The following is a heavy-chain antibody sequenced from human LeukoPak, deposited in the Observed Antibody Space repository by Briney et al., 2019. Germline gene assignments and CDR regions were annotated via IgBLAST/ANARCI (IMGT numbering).Heavy chain of an antibody. J-gene: IGHJ3*02. CDR2: INWNGGSI. CDR1: GFTFDDYG. Sequence: GGSLRLSCAASGFTFDDYGMSWVRQAPGKGLEWVSGINWNGGSIGYADSVKGRFTISRDNTKNSLYLQMNSLRAEDTALYYCARGVTIFGVVRNAFDIWGQGTLVTVSS. D-gene: IGHD3-3*01. CDR3: ARGVTIFGVVRNAFDI. V-gene: IGHV3-20*04.